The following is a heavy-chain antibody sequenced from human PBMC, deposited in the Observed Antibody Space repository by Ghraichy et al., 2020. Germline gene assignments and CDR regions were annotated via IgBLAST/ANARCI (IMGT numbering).Heavy chain of an antibody. Sequence: SETLSLTCPVSGGSVSSGSYSWSWIRQPPGKGLEWIGYIYYSGSTHYNPSLQSRVTLSVDTSKNQFYLKLSSVTAADTAVYYCARGGAVAGYNMNWFDPWGQGTLVTVSS. CDR3: ARGGAVAGYNMNWFDP. J-gene: IGHJ5*02. CDR2: IYYSGST. CDR1: GGSVSSGSYS. D-gene: IGHD6-19*01. V-gene: IGHV4-61*01.